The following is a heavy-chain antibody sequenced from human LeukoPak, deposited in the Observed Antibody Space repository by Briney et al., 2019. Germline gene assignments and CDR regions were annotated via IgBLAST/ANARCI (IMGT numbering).Heavy chain of an antibody. D-gene: IGHD3-10*02. J-gene: IGHJ4*02. CDR3: ATGHYWVRGFDY. Sequence: ASVKISCKVSGYTLTELSIHWVRRAPGKGLEWMGGFDPADGETIYAQKFQGRVTMTEDTSTDTAYMGMSSLTSEDTAMYYCATGHYWVRGFDYWGQGTLVTVSS. CDR1: GYTLTELS. CDR2: FDPADGET. V-gene: IGHV1-24*01.